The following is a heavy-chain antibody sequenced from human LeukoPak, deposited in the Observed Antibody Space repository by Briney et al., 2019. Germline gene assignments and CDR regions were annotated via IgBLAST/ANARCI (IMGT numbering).Heavy chain of an antibody. CDR3: AGNYDILTGIGYYGMDV. V-gene: IGHV4-34*01. J-gene: IGHJ6*04. CDR1: GGSFSGYC. CDR2: INHSGST. D-gene: IGHD3-9*01. Sequence: SETLSLTCAVYGGSFSGYCWSWIRQPPGKGLEWIGEINHSGSTNYNPSLKSRVTISVDTSKNQFSLKLSSVTAADTAVYYCAGNYDILTGIGYYGMDVWGKGTTVTVSS.